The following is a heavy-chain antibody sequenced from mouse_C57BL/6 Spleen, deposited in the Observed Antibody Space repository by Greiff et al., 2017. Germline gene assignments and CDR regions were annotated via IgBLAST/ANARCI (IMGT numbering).Heavy chain of an antibody. CDR3: ARKGDYDEGMDY. V-gene: IGHV1-64*01. CDR1: GYTFTSYW. CDR2: IHPNSGST. D-gene: IGHD2-4*01. Sequence: QVQLQQPGAELVKPGASVKLSCKASGYTFTSYWMHWVKQRPGQGLEWIGMIHPNSGSTNYNEKFKSKATLTVDKSSSTAYMQLSSLTSEDSAVYYCARKGDYDEGMDYWGQGTSVTVSS. J-gene: IGHJ4*01.